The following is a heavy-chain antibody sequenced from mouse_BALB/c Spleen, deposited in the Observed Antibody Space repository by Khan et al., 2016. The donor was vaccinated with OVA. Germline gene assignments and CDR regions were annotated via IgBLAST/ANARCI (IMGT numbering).Heavy chain of an antibody. D-gene: IGHD2-10*01. J-gene: IGHJ4*01. CDR2: IWGDGST. Sequence: QVQLKESGPGLVAPSQSLSITCTASGFSLTGYGVNWVRQPPGKGLEWLGMIWGDGSTDYYSALKSSLNLSKDNSKTQAFLKMNSLQTDDTARYYCARAYYGNYREAMDYWGHGTSVTVSS. CDR1: GFSLTGYG. V-gene: IGHV2-6-7*01. CDR3: ARAYYGNYREAMDY.